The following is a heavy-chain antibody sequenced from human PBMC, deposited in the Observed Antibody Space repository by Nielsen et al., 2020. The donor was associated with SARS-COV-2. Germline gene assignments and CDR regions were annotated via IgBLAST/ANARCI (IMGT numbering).Heavy chain of an antibody. Sequence: SETLSLTCTVSGGSISSGSYYWSWIRQPAGKGLEWIGRIYTSGSTNYNPSLKSRVTISVDTSKNQFSLKLSSVTAADTAVYYCARTTGRVSGSYNFDYWGQGTLVTVSS. CDR2: IYTSGST. CDR1: GGSISSGSYY. J-gene: IGHJ4*02. CDR3: ARTTGRVSGSYNFDY. D-gene: IGHD1-26*01. V-gene: IGHV4-61*02.